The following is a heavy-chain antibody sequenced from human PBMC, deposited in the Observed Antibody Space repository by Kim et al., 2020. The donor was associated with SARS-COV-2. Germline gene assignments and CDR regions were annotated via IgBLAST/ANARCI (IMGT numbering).Heavy chain of an antibody. Sequence: GGSLRLSCAASGFTFSSYGMHWVRQAPGKGLEWVAVISYDGSNKYYADSVKGRFTISRDNSKNTRYLQMNSLRAEDTAVYYCARGEYYYVSSGFVSYWGQGTLVTVSS. CDR2: ISYDGSNK. CDR1: GFTFSSYG. J-gene: IGHJ4*02. D-gene: IGHD3-22*01. V-gene: IGHV3-33*05. CDR3: ARGEYYYVSSGFVSY.